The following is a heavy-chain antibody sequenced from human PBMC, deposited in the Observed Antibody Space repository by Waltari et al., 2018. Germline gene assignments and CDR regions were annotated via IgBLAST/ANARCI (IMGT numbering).Heavy chain of an antibody. V-gene: IGHV1-69*10. CDR2: IITILGIA. D-gene: IGHD3-3*01. Sequence: QVQLVQSGAEVKKPGSSVKVSCKASGGTFSSYAISWVRQAPGQGLEWMGWIITILGIANYAQKFQGRVTITADKSTSTAYMELSSLRSEDTAVYYCARVRITIFGVVTHRMYGMDVWGQGTTVTVSS. CDR1: GGTFSSYA. J-gene: IGHJ6*02. CDR3: ARVRITIFGVVTHRMYGMDV.